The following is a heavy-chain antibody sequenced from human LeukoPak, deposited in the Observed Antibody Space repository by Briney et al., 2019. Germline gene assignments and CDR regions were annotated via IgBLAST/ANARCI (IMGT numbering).Heavy chain of an antibody. CDR2: INHGGSA. J-gene: IGHJ4*02. Sequence: SETLSLTCAVYGGSFSGYYWSWIRQPPGKGPEWIGEINHGGSANYNPSLNSRVTISVDTSKNQFSQKLSSVTAADTAVYYCARHSYARSGYYSRPYYFDYWGQGTLVTVSS. V-gene: IGHV4-34*01. CDR3: ARHSYARSGYYSRPYYFDY. D-gene: IGHD3-22*01. CDR1: GGSFSGYY.